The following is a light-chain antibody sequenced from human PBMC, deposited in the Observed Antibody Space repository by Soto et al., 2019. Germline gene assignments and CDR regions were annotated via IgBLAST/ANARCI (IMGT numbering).Light chain of an antibody. V-gene: IGKV3-15*01. Sequence: EIAMTQSPATLSVSPGERAALSCRASQSVSSNLAWYQQTPGQAPRLLIYGASTRATGIPARFSGSGSGTEFTLTISSLQSEDFAVYYCQQYNNWPPWTFGQGTKVDIK. J-gene: IGKJ1*01. CDR2: GAS. CDR1: QSVSSN. CDR3: QQYNNWPPWT.